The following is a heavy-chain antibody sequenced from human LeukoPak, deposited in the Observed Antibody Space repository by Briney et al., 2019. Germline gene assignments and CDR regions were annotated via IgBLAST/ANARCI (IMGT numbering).Heavy chain of an antibody. J-gene: IGHJ6*03. CDR3: ARGVGGRVVVTAALRTEAGEGDSSSAATNYYYYMDV. CDR1: GGSFSGYY. Sequence: SETLSLTCAVYGGSFSGYYWSWIRQPPGKGLEWIGEINHSGTTNYNSSLKSRVTISVDTSKNQFSLKLNSVTAADTAVYYCARGVGGRVVVTAALRTEAGEGDSSSAATNYYYYMDVWGKGTTVTVSS. CDR2: INHSGTT. D-gene: IGHD2-15*01. V-gene: IGHV4-34*01.